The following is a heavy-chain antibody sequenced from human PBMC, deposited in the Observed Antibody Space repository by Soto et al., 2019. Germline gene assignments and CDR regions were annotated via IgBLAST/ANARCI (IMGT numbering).Heavy chain of an antibody. CDR2: ISYDGSNK. CDR1: GFTFSTYA. CDR3: ARVLLELWPVDY. D-gene: IGHD1-7*01. V-gene: IGHV3-30-3*01. J-gene: IGHJ4*02. Sequence: QVQLVESGGGVVQPGRSLRLSCAASGFTFSTYAMHWVRQAPGKGLESVALISYDGSNKYYADSVKGRFTISRDNSENTLYLQMNSLRAEDTAVYYCARVLLELWPVDYWGQGTLVTVSS.